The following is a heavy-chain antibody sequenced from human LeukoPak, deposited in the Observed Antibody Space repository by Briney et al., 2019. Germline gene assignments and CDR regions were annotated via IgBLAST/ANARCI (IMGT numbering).Heavy chain of an antibody. CDR3: ARAPPYYDILTGYDYFDY. CDR2: IKQDGSEK. CDR1: GFTFSIYW. V-gene: IGHV3-7*01. J-gene: IGHJ4*02. D-gene: IGHD3-9*01. Sequence: GGSLRLSCAASGFTFSIYWMSWVRQAPGKGLEWVANIKQDGSEKYYVDSVKGRFTISRDNAKNSLYLQMNSLRAEDTAVYYCARAPPYYDILTGYDYFDYWGQGTLVTVSS.